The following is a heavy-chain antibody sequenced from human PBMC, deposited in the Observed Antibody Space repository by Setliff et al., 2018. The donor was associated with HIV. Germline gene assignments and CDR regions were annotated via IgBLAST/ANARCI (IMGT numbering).Heavy chain of an antibody. CDR3: ARDTSSSY. J-gene: IGHJ4*02. D-gene: IGHD2-2*01. CDR2: VNPNSGNT. Sequence: ASVKVSCKASGYTFTSYDINWVRQATGQGLEWMGWVNPNSGNTGYAQKFQGRVTMTIDTSTSTAYLELRSLRSDDTAVYYCARDTSSSYWGQGTLVTVSS. V-gene: IGHV1-8*02. CDR1: GYTFTSYD.